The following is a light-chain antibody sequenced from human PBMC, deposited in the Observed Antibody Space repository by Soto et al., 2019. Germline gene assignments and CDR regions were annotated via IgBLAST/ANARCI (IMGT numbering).Light chain of an antibody. Sequence: QSALTQPASVSGSPGQSITISRTGTSSDVGSYNLVSWYQQHPGKAPKLMIYEGSKRPSGVSNRFSGSKSGTTASLTISGLQAEDEADYYCCSYAGSSTFVVFGGGTKVTVL. J-gene: IGLJ2*01. CDR2: EGS. CDR1: SSDVGSYNL. CDR3: CSYAGSSTFVV. V-gene: IGLV2-23*03.